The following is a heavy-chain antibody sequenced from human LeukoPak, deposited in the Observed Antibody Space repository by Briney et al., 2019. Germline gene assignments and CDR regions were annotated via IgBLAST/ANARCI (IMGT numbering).Heavy chain of an antibody. D-gene: IGHD6-19*01. Sequence: GASVKVSCKDSGYTFTSYAMHWVRQAPGQRLEWMGWINAGNGNTKYSQKFQGRVTITRDTSASTAYMELSSLRSEDTAVYYCARAQAVTSIPDYWGQGTLVTVSS. V-gene: IGHV1-3*01. CDR1: GYTFTSYA. J-gene: IGHJ4*02. CDR2: INAGNGNT. CDR3: ARAQAVTSIPDY.